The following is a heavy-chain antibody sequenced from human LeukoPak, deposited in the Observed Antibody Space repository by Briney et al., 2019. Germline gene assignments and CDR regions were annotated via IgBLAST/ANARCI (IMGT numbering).Heavy chain of an antibody. Sequence: GGSLRLSCAASGFTFSSSAMSWVHQAPGKGLEWVSAISNNGGYTYYADSVQGRFTISRDSSKNTLFLHMNTLRAEDTAIYYCAKDRTVGASYWYFDLWGRGTLVTVSS. CDR3: AKDRTVGASYWYFDL. J-gene: IGHJ2*01. CDR1: GFTFSSSA. V-gene: IGHV3-23*01. D-gene: IGHD1-26*01. CDR2: ISNNGGYT.